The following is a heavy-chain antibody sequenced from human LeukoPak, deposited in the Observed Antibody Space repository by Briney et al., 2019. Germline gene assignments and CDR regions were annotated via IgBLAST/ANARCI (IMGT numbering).Heavy chain of an antibody. Sequence: SETLSLTCTVSGGSISSSSYYWGWIRQPPGKGLEWIGSIYHSGNTCYNPSLKSRVTISVDTSKNQFSLKLSSVTAADTAVYYCARFGSGWGRVDYWGQGTLVTVSS. V-gene: IGHV4-39*07. CDR2: IYHSGNT. J-gene: IGHJ4*02. D-gene: IGHD6-19*01. CDR1: GGSISSSSYY. CDR3: ARFGSGWGRVDY.